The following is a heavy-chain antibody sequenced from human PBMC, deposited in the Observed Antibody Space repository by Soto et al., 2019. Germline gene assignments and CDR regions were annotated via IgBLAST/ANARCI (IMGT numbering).Heavy chain of an antibody. D-gene: IGHD2-2*01. V-gene: IGHV1-3*01. CDR1: GYTFTSYA. Sequence: VASVKVSCKASGYTFTSYAMHWVRQAPGQRLEWMGWINAGNGNTKYSQKFQGRVTITRNTSASTAYMELSSLRSEDTAVYYCARVGYQLPYSADYWGQGTLVTVS. CDR2: INAGNGNT. J-gene: IGHJ4*02. CDR3: ARVGYQLPYSADY.